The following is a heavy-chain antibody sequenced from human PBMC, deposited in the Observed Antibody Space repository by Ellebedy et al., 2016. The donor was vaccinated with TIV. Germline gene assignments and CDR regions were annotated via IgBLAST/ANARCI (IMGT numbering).Heavy chain of an antibody. Sequence: PGGSLRLSCAASGFTFSSYGMHWVRQAPGKGLEWVAIISYDGSNKYYADSVKGRFTISRDNAKNSLYLQMNSLRAEDTAVYYCARDDDDILTGRNAMDVWGQGTTVTVSS. CDR3: ARDDDDILTGRNAMDV. V-gene: IGHV3-30*03. CDR2: ISYDGSNK. D-gene: IGHD3-9*01. J-gene: IGHJ6*02. CDR1: GFTFSSYG.